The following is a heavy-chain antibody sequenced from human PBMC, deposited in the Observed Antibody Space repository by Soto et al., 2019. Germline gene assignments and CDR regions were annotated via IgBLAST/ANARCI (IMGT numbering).Heavy chain of an antibody. CDR2: ISGSGGST. Sequence: GGSLRLSCAASGFTFSSYAMSWVRQAPGKGLEWVSAISGSGGSTYYADSVKGRFTISRDNSKNTLYLQMNSLRAEDTAVYYCAKVGYCSGGSCYSLTNWYFDLWGRGTLVTVSS. V-gene: IGHV3-23*01. CDR1: GFTFSSYA. D-gene: IGHD2-15*01. J-gene: IGHJ2*01. CDR3: AKVGYCSGGSCYSLTNWYFDL.